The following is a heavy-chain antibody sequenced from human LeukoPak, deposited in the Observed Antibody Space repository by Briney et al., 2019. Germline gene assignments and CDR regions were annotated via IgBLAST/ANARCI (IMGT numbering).Heavy chain of an antibody. CDR2: IYYSGST. CDR3: AREQRLALAVAGSFFDY. J-gene: IGHJ4*02. V-gene: IGHV4-39*07. Sequence: PSETLSLTCTVSGGSISSSSYYWGWIRQPPGKGLEWIGSIYYSGSTYYNPSLKSRVTISVDTSKNQFSLKLSSVTAADTAVYYCAREQRLALAVAGSFFDYWGQGTLVTVSS. CDR1: GGSISSSSYY. D-gene: IGHD6-19*01.